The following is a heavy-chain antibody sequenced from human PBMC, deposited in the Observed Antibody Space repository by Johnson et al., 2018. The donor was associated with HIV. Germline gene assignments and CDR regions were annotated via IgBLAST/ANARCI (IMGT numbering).Heavy chain of an antibody. J-gene: IGHJ3*02. Sequence: VQLVESGGGLVQPGGSLRLSCAASGFTFSSYWMSWVRQAPGKGLEWVANIKQDGSEKYYVDSVKGRFTISRDNAKNSLYLQMNSLRAEDTAVYYCARLGIAAARVAVDIWGQGTMVTVSS. V-gene: IGHV3-7*01. CDR2: IKQDGSEK. CDR1: GFTFSSYW. D-gene: IGHD6-13*01. CDR3: ARLGIAAARVAVDI.